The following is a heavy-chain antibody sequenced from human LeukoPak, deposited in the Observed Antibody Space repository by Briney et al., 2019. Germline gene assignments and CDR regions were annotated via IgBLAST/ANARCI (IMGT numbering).Heavy chain of an antibody. CDR2: INPNTGVT. CDR1: GYSFTSYG. CDR3: ARDSDGVVTAISNY. V-gene: IGHV1-2*02. D-gene: IGHD2-21*02. J-gene: IGHJ4*02. Sequence: GASVKVSCKASGYSFTSYGISWVRQAPGQGLEWMGWINPNTGVTKCAEKFHDRVTMTRDTSITTAYMELSRLRSDDTAVYYCARDSDGVVTAISNYWGQGTPVTVSS.